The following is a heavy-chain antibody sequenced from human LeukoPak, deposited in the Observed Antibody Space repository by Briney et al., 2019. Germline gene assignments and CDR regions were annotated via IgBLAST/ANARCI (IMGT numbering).Heavy chain of an antibody. CDR1: GFTFSSYE. V-gene: IGHV3-48*03. CDR2: ITSSGRSI. CDR3: ARERLNAFDI. Sequence: GGSLRLSCSVSGFTFSSYEMNWVGQAPGKGLEWVSYITSSGRSIYYADSVKGRFTISRENAKNSLYLQMNSLRAEDTAVYYSARERLNAFDIWGQGTMVTVSS. J-gene: IGHJ3*02. D-gene: IGHD6-19*01.